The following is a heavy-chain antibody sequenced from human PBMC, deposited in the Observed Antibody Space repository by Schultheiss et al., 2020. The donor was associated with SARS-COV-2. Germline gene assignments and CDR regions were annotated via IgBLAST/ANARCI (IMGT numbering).Heavy chain of an antibody. D-gene: IGHD3-10*01. V-gene: IGHV4-38-2*01. J-gene: IGHJ5*02. CDR1: GYSISSGYY. CDR2: IYYSGST. Sequence: SETLSLTCAVSGYSISSGYYWGWIRQPPGKGLEWIGYIYYSGSTNYNPSLKSRVTISVDTSKNQFSLKLSSVTAADTAVYYCASGSYYGSGSNNWFDPWGQGTLVTVSS. CDR3: ASGSYYGSGSNNWFDP.